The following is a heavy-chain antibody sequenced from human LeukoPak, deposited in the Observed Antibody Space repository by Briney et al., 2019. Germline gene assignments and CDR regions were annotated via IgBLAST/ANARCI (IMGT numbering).Heavy chain of an antibody. CDR2: INHSGST. CDR3: ARGGYYGSGNDFRFDP. D-gene: IGHD3-10*01. Sequence: SETLSLTCAVYGVSFSGYYWSWIRQSPGKGLEWIGKINHSGSTDYNPSLKSRVTISVDTSKNQFSLKLTSVTAADTAVYFCARGGYYGSGNDFRFDPWGQGTLVTVSS. J-gene: IGHJ5*02. CDR1: GVSFSGYY. V-gene: IGHV4-34*01.